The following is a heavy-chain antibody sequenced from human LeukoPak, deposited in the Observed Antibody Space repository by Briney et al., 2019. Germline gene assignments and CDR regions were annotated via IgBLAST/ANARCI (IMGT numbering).Heavy chain of an antibody. D-gene: IGHD3-3*01. V-gene: IGHV4-34*01. CDR3: AGDAPTLLRFLEWSHRCDAFDI. J-gene: IGHJ3*02. CDR2: INNSGST. Sequence: SETLSLTCAVYEGSFSGYSSGWVRQPPGKGLGWVGEINNSGSTTYNPSLKSRVTISMDTSKNQFSLKMGAVTAADTVVYYCAGDAPTLLRFLEWSHRCDAFDIWGQGTMVTVSS. CDR1: EGSFSGYS.